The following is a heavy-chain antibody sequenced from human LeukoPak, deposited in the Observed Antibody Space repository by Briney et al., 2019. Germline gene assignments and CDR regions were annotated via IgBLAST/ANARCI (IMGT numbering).Heavy chain of an antibody. CDR3: ARDHRPNSNNWFDS. V-gene: IGHV4-59*01. CDR1: GGSISPYY. Sequence: SETLSLTCNVSGGSISPYYWNWIRQPPGKGLEWIGHIYYNGGTNYNPSLKSRVTILLDMSKNQFSLKLDSVTAADTAVYYCARDHRPNSNNWFDSWGQGTLVTVSP. CDR2: IYYNGGT. J-gene: IGHJ5*01. D-gene: IGHD5-18*01.